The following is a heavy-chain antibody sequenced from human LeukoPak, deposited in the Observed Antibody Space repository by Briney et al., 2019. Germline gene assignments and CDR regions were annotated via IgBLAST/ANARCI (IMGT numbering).Heavy chain of an antibody. CDR3: ATGIPPPDLYSSGWYGYASNI. J-gene: IGHJ3*02. D-gene: IGHD6-19*01. CDR1: GYTLTELS. Sequence: ASVKVSCKVSGYTLTELSMHWVRQAPGKGLEWMGGFDPEDGEAIYAQKFQGRVTMTEDTSTDTAYMELSSLRSEDTAVYYCATGIPPPDLYSSGWYGYASNIWGQGTMVTVSS. V-gene: IGHV1-24*01. CDR2: FDPEDGEA.